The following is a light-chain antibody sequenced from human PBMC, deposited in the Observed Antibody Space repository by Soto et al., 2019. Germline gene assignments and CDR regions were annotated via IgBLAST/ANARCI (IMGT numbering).Light chain of an antibody. CDR2: DVS. CDR1: SSDVGGYNY. J-gene: IGLJ1*01. CDR3: SSYTSSSTRV. V-gene: IGLV2-14*01. Sequence: QSVLPQPASVSGSPGQSITISCTGTSSDVGGYNYVSWYQQHPGKAPKLMIYDVSNQPSGVSNRFSGSKSGNTASLSISGLQAEDEADYYCSSYTSSSTRVFGTGTKVTVL.